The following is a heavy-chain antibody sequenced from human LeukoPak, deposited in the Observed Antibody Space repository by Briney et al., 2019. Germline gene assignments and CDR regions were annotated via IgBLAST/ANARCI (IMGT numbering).Heavy chain of an antibody. D-gene: IGHD6-19*01. CDR1: GFTFSSYP. Sequence: QPWGSLRLSCAASGFTFSSYPMSWVRQAPGKGLEWVSAISGSGGDTYYADSVKGRFTISRDNSKNTLYLQMNSLRAEDTALYYCATSSGWYPKYFDYWGQGTLVTVSS. J-gene: IGHJ4*02. CDR3: ATSSGWYPKYFDY. CDR2: ISGSGGDT. V-gene: IGHV3-23*01.